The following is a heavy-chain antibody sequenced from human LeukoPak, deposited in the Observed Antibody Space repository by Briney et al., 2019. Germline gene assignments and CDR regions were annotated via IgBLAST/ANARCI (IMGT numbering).Heavy chain of an antibody. D-gene: IGHD5-24*01. CDR2: INSGGTI. CDR1: GLTLSRYE. V-gene: IGHV3-48*03. CDR3: ANSLSAVWAPVDGS. J-gene: IGHJ5*02. Sequence: GGSLRLSCAASGLTLSRYEGNWVRQAPGKGLEWISHINSGGTIHYADSVQGRFTTSRDKARNLLFLQMNSLRAEDTAVYYCANSLSAVWAPVDGSWGQGTLVTVSS.